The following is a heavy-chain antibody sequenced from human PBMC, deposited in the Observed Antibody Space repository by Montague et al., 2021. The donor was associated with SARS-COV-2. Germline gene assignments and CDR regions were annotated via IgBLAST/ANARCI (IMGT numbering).Heavy chain of an antibody. CDR2: INHSGST. CDR3: ARIRCITIFGVVITPYYYGMDV. J-gene: IGHJ6*02. V-gene: IGHV4-34*01. D-gene: IGHD3-3*01. CDR1: GGSFSGYY. Sequence: SETLSLTCAVYGGSFSGYYWSWIRQPPGKGLEWIEEINHSGSTNYNPSLKSRVTISVDTSKNQFSLKLSSVTAADTAVYYCARIRCITIFGVVITPYYYGMDVWGQGTTVTVSS.